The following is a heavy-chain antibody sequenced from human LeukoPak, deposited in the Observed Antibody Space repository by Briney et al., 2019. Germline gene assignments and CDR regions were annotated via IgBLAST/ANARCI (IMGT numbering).Heavy chain of an antibody. CDR1: DGSIRSSSYY. CDR2: IYYTGGT. J-gene: IGHJ4*02. V-gene: IGHV4-39*01. D-gene: IGHD2-21*01. CDR3: ARQFGGGADPNFDY. Sequence: SETLSLTCTVSDGSIRSSSYYWSWIRQPPGKGLEWIASIYYTGGTYYNPSLKSRVTISVDTSNNQFSLKLSSVTAADTAVYYCARQFGGGADPNFDYWGQGTLVTVSS.